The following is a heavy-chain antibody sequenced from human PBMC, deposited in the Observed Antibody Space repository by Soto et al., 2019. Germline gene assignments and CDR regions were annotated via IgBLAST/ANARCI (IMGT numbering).Heavy chain of an antibody. Sequence: GVSLKISCKASGCSFTDYWIGWVRQMPGKGLEWMGIIYPGDSDTKYSPSFQGQVTMSADKSISTAYLQWNSLKASDTAMYYCVRHAQWIIRAYWGQRSLVTVSS. V-gene: IGHV5-51*01. CDR2: IYPGDSDT. J-gene: IGHJ4*02. CDR3: VRHAQWIIRAY. D-gene: IGHD5-12*01. CDR1: GCSFTDYW.